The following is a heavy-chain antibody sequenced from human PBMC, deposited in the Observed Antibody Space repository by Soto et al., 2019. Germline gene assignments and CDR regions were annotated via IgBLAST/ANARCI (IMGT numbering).Heavy chain of an antibody. CDR1: GFTFSSYG. CDR2: ISYDGSNK. CDR3: ANGGPERGVIQLWLIPFDY. Sequence: QPGGSLRLSCAASGFTFSSYGMHWVRQAPGKGLEWVAVISYDGSNKYYADSVKGRFTISRDNSKNTLYLQMNSLRAEDTAVYYCANGGPERGVIQLWLIPFDYWGQGTLVTVSS. J-gene: IGHJ4*02. D-gene: IGHD5-18*01. V-gene: IGHV3-30*18.